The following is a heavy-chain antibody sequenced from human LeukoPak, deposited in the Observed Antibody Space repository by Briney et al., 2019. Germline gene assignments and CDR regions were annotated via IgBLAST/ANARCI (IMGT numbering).Heavy chain of an antibody. CDR1: GFIFSSYA. CDR3: AKGYCTSTSCYRFDY. D-gene: IGHD2-2*01. V-gene: IGHV3-23*01. CDR2: VSGSGAST. Sequence: GGSLRLSCAASGFIFSSYAMTWVRQAPGKGLEWVSTVSGSGASTSYADSVKGRFTISRDNAKNTLYVQMNSLRAEDTAMYYCAKGYCTSTSCYRFDYWGQGTLVTVSS. J-gene: IGHJ4*02.